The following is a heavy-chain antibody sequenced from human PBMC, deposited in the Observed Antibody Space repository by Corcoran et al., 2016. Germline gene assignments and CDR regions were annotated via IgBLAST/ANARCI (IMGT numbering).Heavy chain of an antibody. Sequence: EVQLVESGGGLVQPGGSLKLSCAASGFTFSGSAMHWVRQASGKGLEWVGRIRSKANSYATAYAASVKGRFTISRDDSKNTAYLQMNSLKTEDAAVYYWSRDGFDPWGQGTLVTVSS. V-gene: IGHV3-73*02. CDR1: GFTFSGSA. CDR2: IRSKANSYAT. J-gene: IGHJ5*02. CDR3: SRDGFDP.